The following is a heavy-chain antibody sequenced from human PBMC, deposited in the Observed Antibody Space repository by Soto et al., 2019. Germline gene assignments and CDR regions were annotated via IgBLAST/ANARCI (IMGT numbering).Heavy chain of an antibody. CDR3: AAGGGLPRYY. D-gene: IGHD5-12*01. Sequence: QLQLQESGSGLVKPSQTLSLTCAVSGGSISSGGYSWSWIRQPPGKGLEWIGYIYHSGRTYYNPSLEIRVTISVDRSKNQFSLKLSSVTAADTAVYYCAAGGGLPRYYWGQGTLVTVSS. J-gene: IGHJ4*02. V-gene: IGHV4-30-2*01. CDR2: IYHSGRT. CDR1: GGSISSGGYS.